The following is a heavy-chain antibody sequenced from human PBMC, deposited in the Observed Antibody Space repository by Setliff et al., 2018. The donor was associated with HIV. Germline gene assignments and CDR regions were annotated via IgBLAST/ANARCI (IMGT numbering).Heavy chain of an antibody. Sequence: PGGSLRLSCAASGFTFSGNPMHWVRQGPGRGLEWVASLLNDERNKYYADSVKGRFTISRDNSKKTLYLQMSSLRAEDTALYYCAHDSRIAEYFQHWGQGTLVTVSS. J-gene: IGHJ1*01. D-gene: IGHD4-4*01. CDR1: GFTFSGNP. CDR2: LLNDERNK. CDR3: AHDSRIAEYFQH. V-gene: IGHV3-30*04.